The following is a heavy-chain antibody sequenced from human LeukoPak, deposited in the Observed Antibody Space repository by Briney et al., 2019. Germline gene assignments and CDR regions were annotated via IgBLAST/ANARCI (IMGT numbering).Heavy chain of an antibody. CDR1: GYTFTSYG. J-gene: IGHJ4*02. D-gene: IGHD3-3*01. CDR2: ISAYNGNT. Sequence: GASVKVSCKASGYTFTSYGISWVRQAPGQGLEWMGWISAYNGNTNYAQKLQGRVTMTTDTSTSTAYMELGSLRSDDTAVYYCAREPKDYDFWSGYYYYFDYWGQGTLVTVSS. V-gene: IGHV1-18*01. CDR3: AREPKDYDFWSGYYYYFDY.